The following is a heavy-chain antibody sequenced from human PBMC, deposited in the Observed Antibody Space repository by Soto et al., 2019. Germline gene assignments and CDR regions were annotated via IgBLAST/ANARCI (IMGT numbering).Heavy chain of an antibody. Sequence: QVQLVESGGGVVQPGRSLRLSCAASGFTFSSHGMHWVRQAPGKGLEWMAVISYDGSKKYYVDSVKGRFTISRGNSKNTTELAMNSLRSGDTGLDHCAEGRGEVGPGEGGSRGQGTPVTVSS. CDR3: AEGRGEVGPGEGGS. J-gene: IGHJ4*02. V-gene: IGHV3-30*18. CDR1: GFTFSSHG. D-gene: IGHD3-10*01. CDR2: ISYDGSKK.